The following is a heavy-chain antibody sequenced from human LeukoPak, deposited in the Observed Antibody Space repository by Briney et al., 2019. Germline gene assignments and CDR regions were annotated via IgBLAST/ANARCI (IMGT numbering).Heavy chain of an antibody. V-gene: IGHV1-3*01. CDR2: INAGNGNT. Sequence: ASVKVSCKASGYTFTSYAMHWVRQAPGQRLEWMGWINAGNGNTKYSQKFQGRVTITRDTSASTAYMELSSLRSDDTAVYYCARGGYTYGNNWFDSWGQGTLVTVSS. CDR3: ARGGYTYGNNWFDS. J-gene: IGHJ5*01. CDR1: GYTFTSYA. D-gene: IGHD5-18*01.